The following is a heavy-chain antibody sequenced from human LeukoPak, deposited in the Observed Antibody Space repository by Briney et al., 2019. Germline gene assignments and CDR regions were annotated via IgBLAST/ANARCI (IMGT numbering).Heavy chain of an antibody. V-gene: IGHV1-3*01. CDR1: GYTFTNNI. CDR3: ARERDYYDRNGYPNNWFDP. Sequence: ASVKVSCKSSGYTFTNNIMSWVCQAPGQSFEWMGWINADNGNTKYSQKFQGRVTITIDTSASTAYMELRSLKSEDTAVYYCARERDYYDRNGYPNNWFDPWGQGTLVAVSS. D-gene: IGHD3-22*01. CDR2: INADNGNT. J-gene: IGHJ5*02.